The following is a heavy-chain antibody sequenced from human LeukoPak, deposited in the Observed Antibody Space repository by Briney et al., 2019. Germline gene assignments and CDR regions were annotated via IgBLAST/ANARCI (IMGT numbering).Heavy chain of an antibody. D-gene: IGHD4-17*01. V-gene: IGHV3-21*01. CDR2: ISGSSSST. Sequence: GGSLRLSCAASGFTFSSYAMSWVRQAPGKGLEWVSAISGSSSSTYYADSVKGRFTISRDNAKNSLYLQMNSLRAEDTAVYYCARTYGDYIDYWGQGTLVTVSS. CDR3: ARTYGDYIDY. CDR1: GFTFSSYA. J-gene: IGHJ4*02.